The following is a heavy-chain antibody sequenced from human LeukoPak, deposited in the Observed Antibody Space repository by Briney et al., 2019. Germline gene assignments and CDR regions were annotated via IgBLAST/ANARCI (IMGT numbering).Heavy chain of an antibody. Sequence: SETLSLTCAVYGGSFSGYYWSLIRQPPGKGLEWIGEINHSGSTNYNPSLKSRVTISVDTSKNQFSLKLSSVTAADTAVYYCARGSGSYHYWGQGTLVTVSS. CDR1: GGSFSGYY. CDR2: INHSGST. D-gene: IGHD1-26*01. CDR3: ARGSGSYHY. J-gene: IGHJ4*02. V-gene: IGHV4-34*01.